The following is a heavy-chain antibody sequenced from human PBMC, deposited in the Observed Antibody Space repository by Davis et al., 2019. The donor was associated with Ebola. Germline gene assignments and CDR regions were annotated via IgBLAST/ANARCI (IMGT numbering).Heavy chain of an antibody. J-gene: IGHJ4*02. Sequence: KVSCKASGYTFTSYGISWVRQAPGQGLEWMGRINPSDSNTNYSPSFQGHVTISVDKSINTVYLQWSSLMASDTAMYYCTRGHGWTDYWGQGTLVTVSS. CDR1: GYTFTSYG. CDR2: INPSDSNT. CDR3: TRGHGWTDY. V-gene: IGHV5-10-1*01. D-gene: IGHD2-15*01.